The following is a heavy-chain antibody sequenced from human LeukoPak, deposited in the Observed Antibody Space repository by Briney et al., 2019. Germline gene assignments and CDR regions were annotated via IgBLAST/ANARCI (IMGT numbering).Heavy chain of an antibody. J-gene: IGHJ4*02. CDR3: ARDRAAAGEEYYFDY. Sequence: GRSLRLSCAASGFTFSSYAMHWVRQAPGKGLEWVAVISYDGSNKYYADSVKGRFTISRDNSKNTLYLQMNSLRAEDTAVYYCARDRAAAGEEYYFDYWGQGTLVTVSS. D-gene: IGHD6-13*01. CDR2: ISYDGSNK. V-gene: IGHV3-30*04. CDR1: GFTFSSYA.